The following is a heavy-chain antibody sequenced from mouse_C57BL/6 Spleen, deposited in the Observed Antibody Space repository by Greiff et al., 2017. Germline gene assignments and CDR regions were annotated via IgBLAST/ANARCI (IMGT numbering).Heavy chain of an antibody. CDR2: ISSGSSTI. CDR3: ARPIYYDYDDAMDY. V-gene: IGHV5-17*01. CDR1: GFTFSDYG. Sequence: EVQLVESGGGLVKPGGSLKLSCAASGFTFSDYGMHWVRQAPEKGLEWVAYISSGSSTIYYADTVKGRFTISRDNAKNTLFLQMTSLRSENTAMYYCARPIYYDYDDAMDYWGQGTSGTVSS. J-gene: IGHJ4*01. D-gene: IGHD2-4*01.